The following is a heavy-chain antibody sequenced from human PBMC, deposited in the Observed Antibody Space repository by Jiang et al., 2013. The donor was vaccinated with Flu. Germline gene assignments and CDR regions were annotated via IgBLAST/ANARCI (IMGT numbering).Heavy chain of an antibody. CDR1: GGSVSSGSYY. CDR2: IYYSGST. J-gene: IGHJ4*02. D-gene: IGHD5-18*01. CDR3: ARSRGYSYGWGRYFDY. V-gene: IGHV4-61*01. Sequence: GSGLVKPSETLSLTCTVSGGSVSSGSYYWSWIRQPPGKGLEWIGYIYYSGSTNYNPSLKSRVTISVDTSKNQFSLKLSSVTAADTAVYYCARSRGYSYGWGRYFDYWGQGTLVTVSS.